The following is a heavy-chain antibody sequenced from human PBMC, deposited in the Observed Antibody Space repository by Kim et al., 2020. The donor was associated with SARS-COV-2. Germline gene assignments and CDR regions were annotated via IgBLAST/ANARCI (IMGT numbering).Heavy chain of an antibody. CDR1: GFTFNTYA. Sequence: GGSLRLSCVASGFTFNTYALSWVRQAPGKGLEWVSAISGSSGTTYYADSVKGRFTISRDDSKNTLYLEMNSLRAEDTAMYHCTKGRTSDYWGQGTLVTVSS. V-gene: IGHV3-23*01. J-gene: IGHJ4*02. CDR3: TKGRTSDY. CDR2: ISGSSGTT.